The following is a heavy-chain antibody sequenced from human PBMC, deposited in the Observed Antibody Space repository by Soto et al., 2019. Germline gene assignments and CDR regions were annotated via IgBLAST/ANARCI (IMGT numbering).Heavy chain of an antibody. CDR1: GFTFSSYG. D-gene: IGHD2-15*01. CDR2: IWYDGSNK. J-gene: IGHJ3*02. CDR3: ARVRTASSLIADI. V-gene: IGHV3-33*01. Sequence: QVQLVESGGGVVQPGRSLRLSCAASGFTFSSYGMHWVRQAPGKGLEWVAVIWYDGSNKYYADSVKGRFTISRDNSKNPLLLQMNSLRAEDTAVYYCARVRTASSLIADIWGQGTMVTVSS.